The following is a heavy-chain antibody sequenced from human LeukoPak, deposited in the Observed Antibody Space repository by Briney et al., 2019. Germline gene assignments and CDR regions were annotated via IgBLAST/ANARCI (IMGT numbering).Heavy chain of an antibody. V-gene: IGHV3-74*01. CDR1: GFTCSRFW. CDR2: INSEGINT. J-gene: IGHJ5*02. Sequence: GGSLRLSCAASGFTCSRFWMHWVRQAPGKGLVWVSRINSEGINTSYADSLKGRFTISRDNAKNTLNLQMKSLRAEDTAVYYCARDLGQYYDTSDNWFDPWGQGTLVTVSS. CDR3: ARDLGQYYDTSDNWFDP. D-gene: IGHD3-22*01.